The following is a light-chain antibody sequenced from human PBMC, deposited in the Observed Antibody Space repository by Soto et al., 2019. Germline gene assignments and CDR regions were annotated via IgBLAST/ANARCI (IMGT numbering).Light chain of an antibody. CDR3: AAWDDNLDGYV. Sequence: QSALTQPPSVSGAPRQRVTIPCSGSTPNIRKNAVNWYQQLPGKAPKLVIYHNDLLPSGVSDRFSGSKSGTSASLAISGLQSDDEADYYCAAWDDNLDGYVFGTGTKVTVL. J-gene: IGLJ1*01. V-gene: IGLV1-36*01. CDR2: HND. CDR1: TPNIRKNA.